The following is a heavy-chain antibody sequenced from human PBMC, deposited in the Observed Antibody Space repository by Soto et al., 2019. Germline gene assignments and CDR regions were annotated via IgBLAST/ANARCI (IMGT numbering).Heavy chain of an antibody. Sequence: SETLSLTCTVSGGSISSYYWSWIRQPPGKGLEWIGYIYYSGSTNYNPSLKSRVTISVDTSKNQFSLKLSSVTAADTAAYYCARDFPHSSGWYFQHWGQGTLVTVSS. V-gene: IGHV4-59*01. J-gene: IGHJ1*01. CDR2: IYYSGST. CDR3: ARDFPHSSGWYFQH. D-gene: IGHD6-19*01. CDR1: GGSISSYY.